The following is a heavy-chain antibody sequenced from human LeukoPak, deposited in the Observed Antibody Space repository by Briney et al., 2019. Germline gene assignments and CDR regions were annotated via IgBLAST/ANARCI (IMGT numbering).Heavy chain of an antibody. Sequence: SETLSLTCTVSGGSISNYYWSWIRQPPGKGLEWIGYISYSGSTKYNPSLKSRVTISGDTSKNQFSLKVSSVTAADTAVYYCARHDNSGWXVFGYWGQGTLVTVSS. CDR3: ARHDNSGWXVFGY. V-gene: IGHV4-59*08. J-gene: IGHJ4*02. CDR1: GGSISNYY. D-gene: IGHD6-19*01. CDR2: ISYSGST.